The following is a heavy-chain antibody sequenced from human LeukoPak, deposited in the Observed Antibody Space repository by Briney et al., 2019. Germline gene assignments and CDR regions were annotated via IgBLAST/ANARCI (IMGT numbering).Heavy chain of an antibody. Sequence: ASVKVSCKASGYTFDRFGISWVRQAPGLGLEWVGWINPYNGKTIFGEKFQGRVTLTTDTSTSTVYMEMTSLRSDDTAVYFCARDTPQHLKRFDYWGQGTLVTVSS. CDR1: GYTFDRFG. J-gene: IGHJ4*02. D-gene: IGHD6-13*01. V-gene: IGHV1-18*01. CDR3: ARDTPQHLKRFDY. CDR2: INPYNGKT.